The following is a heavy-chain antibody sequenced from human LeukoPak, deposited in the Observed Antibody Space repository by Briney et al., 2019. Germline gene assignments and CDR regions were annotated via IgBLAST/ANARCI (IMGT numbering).Heavy chain of an antibody. V-gene: IGHV4-59*11. CDR1: GGSISSHY. Sequence: SETLSLTCTVSGGSISSHYWSWIRQPPGKGLEWIGYIYYSGSTNYNPSLKSRVTISADTSKNQFSLKLSSVTAADTAVYYCARGERGYSYGLSFPYYYMDVWGKGTTVTVSS. J-gene: IGHJ6*03. CDR3: ARGERGYSYGLSFPYYYMDV. D-gene: IGHD5-18*01. CDR2: IYYSGST.